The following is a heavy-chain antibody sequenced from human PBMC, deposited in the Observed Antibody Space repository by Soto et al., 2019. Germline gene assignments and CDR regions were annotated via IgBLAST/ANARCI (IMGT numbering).Heavy chain of an antibody. Sequence: VQLVESGGGVVEPGMSQRLSCAASGFTFSRHGMHWVRQAPGKGLEWVAVIYNDGSKEFYADSVKGRFTIFRDNSKDMLYLQMDRVRVEDTAVYYCVRDDDYGGIGFDYWGQGTLVIVAS. J-gene: IGHJ4*02. V-gene: IGHV3-33*01. CDR3: VRDDDYGGIGFDY. CDR1: GFTFSRHG. CDR2: IYNDGSKE. D-gene: IGHD3-16*01.